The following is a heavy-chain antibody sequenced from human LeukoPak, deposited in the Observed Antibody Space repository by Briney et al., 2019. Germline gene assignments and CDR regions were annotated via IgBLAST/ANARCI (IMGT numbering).Heavy chain of an antibody. CDR2: TYTSGST. D-gene: IGHD3-22*01. V-gene: IGHV4-4*07. CDR1: GGSISSYY. Sequence: SETLSLTCTVSGGSISSYYRSWIRQPAGKGLEWIGRTYTSGSTNYNPSLKSRVTMSVDTSKNQFSLKLSSVTAADTAVYYCARVATGGYYYDSSGYYSPSDAFDIWGQGTMVTVSS. CDR3: ARVATGGYYYDSSGYYSPSDAFDI. J-gene: IGHJ3*02.